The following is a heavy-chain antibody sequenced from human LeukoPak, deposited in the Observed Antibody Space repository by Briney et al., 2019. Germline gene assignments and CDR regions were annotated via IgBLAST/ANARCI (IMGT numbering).Heavy chain of an antibody. CDR2: MYYSGST. CDR3: ARHLYSYGWYYFDY. CDR1: GGSLSSSSYY. D-gene: IGHD5-18*01. Sequence: PSETLSLTCTVSGGSLSSSSYYWGWIRQPPGKGLEWIGSMYYSGSTYYNPSLKSRVTISVDTSKNQFSLKLSSVTAADTAVYYCARHLYSYGWYYFDYWGQGSLVTVSS. V-gene: IGHV4-39*01. J-gene: IGHJ4*02.